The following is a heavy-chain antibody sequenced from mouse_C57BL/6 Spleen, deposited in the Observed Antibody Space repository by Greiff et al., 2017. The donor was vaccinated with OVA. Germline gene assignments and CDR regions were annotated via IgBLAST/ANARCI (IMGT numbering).Heavy chain of an antibody. CDR2: INPNNGGT. D-gene: IGHD2-4*01. CDR1: GYTFTDYN. CDR3: ARWGYYDYGGTVTTDGFDY. Sequence: SGPELVKPGASVKMSCKASGYTFTDYNMHWVKQSHGKSLEWIGYINPNNGGTSYNQKFKGKATLTVNKSSSTAYMELRSLTSEESAVYYCARWGYYDYGGTVTTDGFDYWGQGTTLTVSS. J-gene: IGHJ2*01. V-gene: IGHV1-22*01.